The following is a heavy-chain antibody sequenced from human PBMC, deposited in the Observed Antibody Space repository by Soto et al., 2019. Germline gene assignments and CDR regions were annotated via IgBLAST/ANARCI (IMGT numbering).Heavy chain of an antibody. CDR1: GASISSSDYY. CDR2: IYYSGTT. V-gene: IGHV4-39*01. Sequence: SETLSLTCTVSGASISSSDYYWGLVRQTPGKGLDWIGNIYYSGTTYYKPSLKSRVTISVETSKNQFSLKLNSVTAADTAVYYCARVLVPASRHTDFDYWGQGTLVTVSS. D-gene: IGHD2-21*02. CDR3: ARVLVPASRHTDFDY. J-gene: IGHJ4*02.